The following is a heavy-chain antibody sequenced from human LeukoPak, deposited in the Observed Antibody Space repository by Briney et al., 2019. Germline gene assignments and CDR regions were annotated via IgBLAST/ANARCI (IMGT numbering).Heavy chain of an antibody. D-gene: IGHD4-17*01. J-gene: IGHJ3*02. CDR2: IWYDGSNK. V-gene: IGHV3-33*01. CDR3: YALDTVPHAFDI. CDR1: GFTFSSYD. Sequence: GGSLRLSCAASGFTFSSYDMHWVRQAPGKGLEWVAVIWYDGSNKYYADSVKGRFTISRDNSKNTLYLQMNSLRAEDTAVYYCYALDTVPHAFDIWGQGTMVTVSS.